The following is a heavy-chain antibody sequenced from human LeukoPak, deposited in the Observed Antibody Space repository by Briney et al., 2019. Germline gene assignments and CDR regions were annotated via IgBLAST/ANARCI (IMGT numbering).Heavy chain of an antibody. D-gene: IGHD3-9*01. CDR1: GGSFSGSN. J-gene: IGHJ5*02. V-gene: IGHV4-34*01. CDR2: INHSGST. CDR3: ARRNLRYFDWLFLSNWFDP. Sequence: SETLSLTCAVYGGSFSGSNWSWIRQPPGKGLEWIGEINHSGSTNYNPARKSRVTISVDTSKNQFSLKLSSVTAADTAVYYCARRNLRYFDWLFLSNWFDPWGQGTLVTVSS.